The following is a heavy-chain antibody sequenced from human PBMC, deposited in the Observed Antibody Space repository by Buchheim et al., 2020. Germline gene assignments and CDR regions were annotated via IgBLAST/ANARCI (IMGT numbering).Heavy chain of an antibody. V-gene: IGHV4-34*01. CDR3: ARVSYEVLGPYYYYYGMDV. Sequence: QVQLQQWGAGLLKPSETLSLTCAVYGGSFSGYYWSWIRQPPGKGLEWIGEINHSGSTNYNPSLKSRVTISVATSTNQFSLKLSSVTAADTAVYYCARVSYEVLGPYYYYYGMDVWGQGTT. CDR2: INHSGST. CDR1: GGSFSGYY. D-gene: IGHD2-8*02. J-gene: IGHJ6*02.